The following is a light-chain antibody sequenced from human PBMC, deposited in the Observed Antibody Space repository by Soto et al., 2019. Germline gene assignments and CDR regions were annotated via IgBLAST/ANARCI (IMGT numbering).Light chain of an antibody. CDR2: DAY. V-gene: IGKV3-15*01. J-gene: IGKJ4*01. Sequence: EIVMTQSPATLSVSPGERATLSCRASQGVGSTLAWYQQKPGQTPRLLIYDAYIRATGVPARFSGSGSGTDFTLTINSLQSEDFAVYYCQHYHSWPLTFGGGTKLETK. CDR3: QHYHSWPLT. CDR1: QGVGST.